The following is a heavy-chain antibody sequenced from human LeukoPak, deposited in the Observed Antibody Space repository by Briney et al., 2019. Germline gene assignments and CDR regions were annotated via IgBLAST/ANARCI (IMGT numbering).Heavy chain of an antibody. D-gene: IGHD4-23*01. CDR3: ARGDYGGNTGVDI. V-gene: IGHV3-7*01. CDR2: IKQDGSEK. Sequence: GGSLRLSCAASGFTFSSYWMSWVRQAPGKGLEWVANIKQDGSEKYYVDSVKGRFTISRDNAKNSLYLQMNSLRAEDTAVYYCARGDYGGNTGVDIWGQGTMVTVSS. CDR1: GFTFSSYW. J-gene: IGHJ3*02.